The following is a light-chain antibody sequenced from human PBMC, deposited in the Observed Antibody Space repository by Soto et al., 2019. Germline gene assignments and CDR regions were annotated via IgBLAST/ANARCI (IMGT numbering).Light chain of an antibody. V-gene: IGKV3-20*01. Sequence: EIVLTQSPGTLSLSPGERATLSCRASQSVSSSYLAWYQQKPGQAPRLLIYGASSRASGIPERCSGSGSGTDFTLPISRLEPEDVAVYNCQQYGSSPLFTFGTGTKVDIK. CDR2: GAS. J-gene: IGKJ3*01. CDR1: QSVSSSY. CDR3: QQYGSSPLFT.